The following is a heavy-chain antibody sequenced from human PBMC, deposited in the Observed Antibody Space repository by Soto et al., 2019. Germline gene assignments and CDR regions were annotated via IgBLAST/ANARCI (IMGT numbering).Heavy chain of an antibody. CDR2: IYYNGNT. CDR1: GDSISSYY. J-gene: IGHJ6*02. Sequence: PSETLSLTCSVSGDSISSYYWSWIRQSPGRGLEWIGYIYYNGNTNYNPSLKSRVTISVDTSKNQFSLKLSSVTAADTAVYYCARVPDVWGQGTTVTVSS. V-gene: IGHV4-59*12. CDR3: ARVPDV.